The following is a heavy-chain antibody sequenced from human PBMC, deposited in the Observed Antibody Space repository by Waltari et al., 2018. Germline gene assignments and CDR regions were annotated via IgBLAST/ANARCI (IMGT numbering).Heavy chain of an antibody. V-gene: IGHV1-69*04. CDR1: GGTFNNDA. CDR2: TIPILKLP. Sequence: QVQLVQSGAEVKKPGSSVKVSCKASGGTFNNDAISWVRQAPGQGREWMGRTIPILKLPNYAQRFQGRVTMTADKSTTTAYMELSSLSSADTAVYYCARARGELADFDFWGQGTQVTVSS. CDR3: ARARGELADFDF. J-gene: IGHJ4*02. D-gene: IGHD3-10*01.